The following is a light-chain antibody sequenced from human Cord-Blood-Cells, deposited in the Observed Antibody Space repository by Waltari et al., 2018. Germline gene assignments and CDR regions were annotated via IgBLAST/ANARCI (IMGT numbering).Light chain of an antibody. CDR2: GAS. CDR1: QSVSSSY. Sequence: EIVLTQSPGTLSLSPGERATLSGRARQSVSSSYLAWYQQKPGQAPRLLIYGASSRATGIPDRFSGSGSGTDFTLTISRLEPEDFAVYYCQQYGSSPWTFGQGTKVEIK. CDR3: QQYGSSPWT. V-gene: IGKV3-20*01. J-gene: IGKJ1*01.